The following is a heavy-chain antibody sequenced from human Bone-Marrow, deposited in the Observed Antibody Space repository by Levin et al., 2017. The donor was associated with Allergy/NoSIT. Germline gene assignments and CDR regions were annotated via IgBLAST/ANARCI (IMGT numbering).Heavy chain of an antibody. CDR1: GGSISNHY. J-gene: IGHJ6*03. Sequence: NPSETLSLTCTVSGGSISNHYWSWIRQPPGKALEWIGYIYYSGDTDYNPSLKSRVTISVDTSKNQFSLKLNSVTAADTAVYYCARSVGESDGYYYYYSMDVWGKGTTVTVSS. V-gene: IGHV4-59*11. CDR3: ARSVGESDGYYYYYSMDV. D-gene: IGHD4-17*01. CDR2: IYYSGDT.